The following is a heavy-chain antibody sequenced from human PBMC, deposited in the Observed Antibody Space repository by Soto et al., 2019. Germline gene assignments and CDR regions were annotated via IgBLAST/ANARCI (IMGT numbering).Heavy chain of an antibody. V-gene: IGHV1-69*12. D-gene: IGHD3-22*01. CDR3: ATAGDSSGYYPDAFDI. CDR2: IIPIFGTA. CDR1: VGTFSSYA. Sequence: QVQLVQSGAEVKKPGSSVKVSCKASVGTFSSYAISWVRQAPGQGLEWMGGIIPIFGTANYAQKFQGRVTITADESTSTAYMELSSLRSEDTAVYYCATAGDSSGYYPDAFDIWGQGTMVTVSS. J-gene: IGHJ3*02.